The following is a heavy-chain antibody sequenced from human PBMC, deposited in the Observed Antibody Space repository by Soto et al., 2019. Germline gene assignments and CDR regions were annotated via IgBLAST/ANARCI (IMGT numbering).Heavy chain of an antibody. CDR1: GFTFSSYG. J-gene: IGHJ6*02. D-gene: IGHD3-16*02. CDR2: IWYDGSNK. V-gene: IGHV3-33*01. CDR3: ARGIDKYPLVYYGMDV. Sequence: GGSLRLSCAASGFTFSSYGMHWVRQAPGKGLEWVAVIWYDGSNKYYADSVKGRFTISRDNSKNTLYLQMNSLRAEDTAVYYCARGIDKYPLVYYGMDVWGQGATVTVSS.